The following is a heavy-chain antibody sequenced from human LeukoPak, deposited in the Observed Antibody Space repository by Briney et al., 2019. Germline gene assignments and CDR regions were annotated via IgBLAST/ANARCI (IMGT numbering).Heavy chain of an antibody. CDR1: GGSISSGDYY. V-gene: IGHV4-30-4*01. CDR3: ARDPRYCSGGSCYPPYGMDV. D-gene: IGHD2-15*01. CDR2: IYYSGST. J-gene: IGHJ6*02. Sequence: SETLSLTCTVSGGSISSGDYYWSWIRQPPGKGLEWIGYIYYSGSTYYNPPLKSRVTISVDTSKNQFSLKLSSVTAADTAVYYCARDPRYCSGGSCYPPYGMDVWGQGTTVTVSS.